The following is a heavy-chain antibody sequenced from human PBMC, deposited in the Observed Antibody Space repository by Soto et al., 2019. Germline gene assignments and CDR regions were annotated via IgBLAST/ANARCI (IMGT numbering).Heavy chain of an antibody. V-gene: IGHV4-4*02. D-gene: IGHD1-26*01. CDR2: IYHSGST. CDR3: AHRPIVGAAI. J-gene: IGHJ4*02. Sequence: QVQLQESGPGLVKPSVTLSLTCGVFGGSISNSNWWTWVRQPPGKGLEWIGEIYHSGSTNYNSSLMSRVTISLDKVNNQLSLKLTSVTAADTAVYYCAHRPIVGAAIWGQGTLVTVSS. CDR1: GGSISNSNW.